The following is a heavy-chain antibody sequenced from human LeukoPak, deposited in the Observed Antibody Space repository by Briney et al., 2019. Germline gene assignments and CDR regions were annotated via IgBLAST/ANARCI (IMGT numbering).Heavy chain of an antibody. CDR1: GFTFSSYE. CDR3: ARDDIVAYGMDV. J-gene: IGHJ6*04. Sequence: GGSLRLSCAASGFTFSSYEMNWVRQAPGKGLEWVSYISSSGSTIYYADSVKGRFTISRDNAKNSLYLQMNSLRAEDTAVYYCARDDIVAYGMDVWGKGTTVTVSS. V-gene: IGHV3-48*03. CDR2: ISSSGSTI. D-gene: IGHD2-15*01.